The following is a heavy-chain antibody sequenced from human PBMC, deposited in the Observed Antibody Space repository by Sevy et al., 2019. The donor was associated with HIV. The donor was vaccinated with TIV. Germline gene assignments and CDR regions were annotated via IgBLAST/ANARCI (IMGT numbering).Heavy chain of an antibody. J-gene: IGHJ4*02. V-gene: IGHV3-15*01. CDR1: GFTFSNAW. CDR3: TAGPVSF. Sequence: GGSLRLSCTASGFTFSNAWMTWVRQTPERGLEWVALIKPITDAGTTDYAAPVQGRFTISRDDSKNMVYLQLNSLKTEDTAVYYCTAGPVSFWGQGTLVTVSS. CDR2: IKPITDAGTT. D-gene: IGHD3-16*01.